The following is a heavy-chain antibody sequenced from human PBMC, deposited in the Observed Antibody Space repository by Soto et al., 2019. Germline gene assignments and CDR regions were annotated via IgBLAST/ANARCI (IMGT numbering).Heavy chain of an antibody. Sequence: GGSLRLSCAASGFTFDDYAMHWVRQAPGKGLEWVSGISWNSGSIGYADSVKGRFTISRDNAKNSLYLQMNSLRAEDTALYYCAKDTAAAAGTSPFDYWGQGTLVTVSS. V-gene: IGHV3-9*01. D-gene: IGHD6-13*01. CDR1: GFTFDDYA. CDR2: ISWNSGSI. J-gene: IGHJ4*02. CDR3: AKDTAAAAGTSPFDY.